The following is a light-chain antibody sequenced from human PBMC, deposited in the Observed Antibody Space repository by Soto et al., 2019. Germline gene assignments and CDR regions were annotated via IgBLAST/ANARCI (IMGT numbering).Light chain of an antibody. CDR3: QQDNKWPHT. CDR2: GAS. J-gene: IGKJ4*02. CDR1: QSVSSN. V-gene: IGKV3-15*01. Sequence: SVMPQFTAPLSGSSGERAALSCRASQSVSSNFAWYQQKPGQAPRLLIYGASTRATGVPPRFSGSGSGTDFTLTISSLQSEDFAAYYCQQDNKWPHTFGEGTKVDIK.